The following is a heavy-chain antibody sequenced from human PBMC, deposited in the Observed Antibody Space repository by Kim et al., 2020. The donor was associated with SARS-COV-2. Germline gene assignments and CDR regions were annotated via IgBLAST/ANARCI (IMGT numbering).Heavy chain of an antibody. CDR3: ARGGRWFGESHNLDY. D-gene: IGHD3-10*01. J-gene: IGHJ4*01. CDR1: GFTFSSYA. Sequence: GGSLRLSCAASGFTFSSYAMHWVRQAPGKGLEWVAVISYDGSNKYYADSVKGRFTISRDNSKNTLYLQMNSLRAEDTAVYYCARGGRWFGESHNLDYWG. CDR2: ISYDGSNK. V-gene: IGHV3-30*04.